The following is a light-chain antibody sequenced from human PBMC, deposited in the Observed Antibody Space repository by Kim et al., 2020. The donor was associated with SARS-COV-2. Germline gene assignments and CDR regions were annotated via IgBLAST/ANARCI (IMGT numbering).Light chain of an antibody. J-gene: IGKJ1*01. V-gene: IGKV1-5*03. Sequence: DIEMTQSPSTLPASVGDRVTITCRASQSFSAWLAWYQQRPGKAPKLLIYKTSTLESGVPSRFSGSGSGTEFTLTISTLQPEDFATYYCQQYKSYPWTFGQGTKVDIK. CDR2: KTS. CDR3: QQYKSYPWT. CDR1: QSFSAW.